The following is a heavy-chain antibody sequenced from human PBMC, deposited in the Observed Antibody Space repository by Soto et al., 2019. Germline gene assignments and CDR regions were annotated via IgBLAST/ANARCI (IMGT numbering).Heavy chain of an antibody. CDR1: GFTFNTYD. J-gene: IGHJ3*01. V-gene: IGHV3-30*18. Sequence: QVQLVESGGDVVQPGRSLTLSCAASGFTFNTYDIHWVRQAPGKGPEWLAVISYDGSRKFFADSVKGRFAIYRDNSQNTVYLQVVSLRVEDTAVYSCAKDKDEYGGWVTATFDVWGQGTLVTVSS. CDR3: AKDKDEYGGWVTATFDV. CDR2: ISYDGSRK. D-gene: IGHD4-17*01.